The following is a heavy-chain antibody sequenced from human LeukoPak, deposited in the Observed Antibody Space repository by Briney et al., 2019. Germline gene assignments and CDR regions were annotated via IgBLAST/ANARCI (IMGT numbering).Heavy chain of an antibody. CDR3: ARGAEPLAATTLAY. Sequence: PGGSLRLSCTAWGLTVRTNDLTWLRQAPGKGLEWVSVLYSDGNTKYADSVQGRFTISRDNSKNTLYLEMNSLSPDDTAVYYCARGAEPLAATTLAYWGQGTLVTVSS. J-gene: IGHJ4*02. D-gene: IGHD1-14*01. CDR2: LYSDGNT. CDR1: GLTVRTND. V-gene: IGHV3-53*01.